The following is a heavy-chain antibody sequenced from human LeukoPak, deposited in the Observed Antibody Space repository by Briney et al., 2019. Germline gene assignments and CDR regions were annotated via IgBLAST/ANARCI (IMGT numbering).Heavy chain of an antibody. J-gene: IGHJ4*02. CDR3: ARDGYSGYDFDY. CDR1: GGSISSHY. D-gene: IGHD5-12*01. Sequence: SETLSLTCTVSGGSISSHYWSWIRQPAGKGLEWIGRIYTSGSTNYNPPLKSRVTMSVDTSKNQFSLKLSSVTAADTAVYYCARDGYSGYDFDYWGQGTLVTVSS. CDR2: IYTSGST. V-gene: IGHV4-4*07.